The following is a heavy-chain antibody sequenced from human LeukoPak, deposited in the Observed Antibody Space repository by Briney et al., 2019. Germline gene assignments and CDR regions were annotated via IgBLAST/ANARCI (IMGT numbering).Heavy chain of an antibody. CDR2: INHSGST. J-gene: IGHJ4*02. Sequence: SETLSLTRAVYGGSFSGYYWSWIRQPPGKGLEWIGEINHSGSTNYNPSLKSRVTISVDTSKNQFSLKLSSVTAADTAVYYCAMVRGRWLQIPSGYFDYWGQGTLVTVAS. V-gene: IGHV4-34*01. CDR1: GGSFSGYY. D-gene: IGHD5-24*01. CDR3: AMVRGRWLQIPSGYFDY.